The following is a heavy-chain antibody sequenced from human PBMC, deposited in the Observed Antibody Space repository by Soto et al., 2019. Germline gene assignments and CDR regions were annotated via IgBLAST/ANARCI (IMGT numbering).Heavy chain of an antibody. V-gene: IGHV1-2*02. J-gene: IGHJ4*02. Sequence: GASVKVSCKASGYTFTGYYMHWVRQAPGQGLEWMGWINPNSGGTNYAQKFQGRVTMTRDTSISTAYMELSRLRSDDTAVYYCARDPPLTTVTTRNDYWGQGTLVTAPQ. CDR3: ARDPPLTTVTTRNDY. CDR2: INPNSGGT. D-gene: IGHD4-17*01. CDR1: GYTFTGYY.